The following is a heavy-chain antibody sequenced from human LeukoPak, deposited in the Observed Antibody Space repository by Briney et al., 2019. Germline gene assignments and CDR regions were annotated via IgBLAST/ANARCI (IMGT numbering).Heavy chain of an antibody. CDR1: GFTFSSYA. J-gene: IGHJ6*02. Sequence: GGSLRLSCAASGFTFSSYAMHWVRQAPGKGLDGVAVISYDGSNKYYADSVKGRFTISRDNSKNTLYLQMNSLRAEDTAVYYCARDLGWYYYYGMDVWGQGPTVTVSS. CDR3: ARDLGWYYYYGMDV. V-gene: IGHV3-30-3*01. D-gene: IGHD2-2*03. CDR2: ISYDGSNK.